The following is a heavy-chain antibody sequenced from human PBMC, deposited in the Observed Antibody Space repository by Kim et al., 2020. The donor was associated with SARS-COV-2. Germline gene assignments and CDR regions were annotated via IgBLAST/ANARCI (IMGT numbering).Heavy chain of an antibody. J-gene: IGHJ2*01. CDR1: GFSFSNSR. CDR3: ARGANYWYFDL. Sequence: LSLTCAVSGFSFSNSRMNWVRQAPGKGLEWVSCITSDSSSIKYADSVKGRFIISRDNAKNSLFLQMDSLRAEDTAVYYCARGANYWYFDLWGRGTLVTVSS. CDR2: ITSDSSSI. V-gene: IGHV3-21*01.